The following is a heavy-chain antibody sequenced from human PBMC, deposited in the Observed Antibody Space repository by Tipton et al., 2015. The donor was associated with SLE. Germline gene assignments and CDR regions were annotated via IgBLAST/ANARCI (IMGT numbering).Heavy chain of an antibody. CDR1: GGSISSYY. Sequence: TLSLTCTVSGGSISSYYWSWIRQPPGKGLEWIGYIYYSGSTNYNPSLKSRVTISVDTSKNQFSLKLSSVTAADTAVYYRARSLGSMIEDYWGQGTLVTVSS. CDR3: ARSLGSMIEDY. CDR2: IYYSGST. V-gene: IGHV4-59*01. J-gene: IGHJ4*02. D-gene: IGHD3-22*01.